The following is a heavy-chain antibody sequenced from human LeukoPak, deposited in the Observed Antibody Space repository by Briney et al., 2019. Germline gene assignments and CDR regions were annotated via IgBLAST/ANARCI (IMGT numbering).Heavy chain of an antibody. Sequence: PGGSLRLSCAASGFTFSSYAMSWVRQAPGKGLEWVSAISSNGGSTYYADSVEGRFTIPRDNSKNTLYLQMSSLRAEDTAAYYCVKGPGSGWFLDYWGQGTLVTVSS. CDR1: GFTFSSYA. V-gene: IGHV3-64D*06. CDR2: ISSNGGST. J-gene: IGHJ4*02. D-gene: IGHD6-19*01. CDR3: VKGPGSGWFLDY.